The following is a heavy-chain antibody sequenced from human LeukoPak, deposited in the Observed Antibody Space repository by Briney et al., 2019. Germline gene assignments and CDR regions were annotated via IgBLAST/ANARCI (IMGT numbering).Heavy chain of an antibody. Sequence: GASVKVSCKASGYTFTGHYMHWVRQAPGQGLEWMGWINPNSGGTNYAQKFQGRVTMTRDTSISTAYMELSRLRSDDTAVYYCARDLAPGDTAMAHYYYYGMDVWGQGTTVTVSS. CDR3: ARDLAPGDTAMAHYYYYGMDV. J-gene: IGHJ6*02. V-gene: IGHV1-2*02. CDR2: INPNSGGT. CDR1: GYTFTGHY. D-gene: IGHD5-18*01.